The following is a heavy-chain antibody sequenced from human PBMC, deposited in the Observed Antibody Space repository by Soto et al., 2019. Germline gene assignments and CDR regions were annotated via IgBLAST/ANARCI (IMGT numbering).Heavy chain of an antibody. Sequence: DVQLVESGGGLVQPGGSLRLSCAASGYTLSDHYMDWVRQAPGKGLEWVGRTRNKVTGYTTEYAASVKGRFTISRDDSKNSLYLRMNSLKTEDTAVYYCARDQYCGRSNCYRTGMDVWGQGTTVTVSS. CDR3: ARDQYCGRSNCYRTGMDV. J-gene: IGHJ6*02. CDR1: GYTLSDHY. CDR2: TRNKVTGYTT. V-gene: IGHV3-72*01. D-gene: IGHD2-2*01.